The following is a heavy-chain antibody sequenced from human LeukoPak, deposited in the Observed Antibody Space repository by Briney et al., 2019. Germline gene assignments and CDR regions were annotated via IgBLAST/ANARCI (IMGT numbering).Heavy chain of an antibody. CDR3: ARDLYSSGFVPNNWFDP. Sequence: SVKVSCKASGGTFSSYAISWVRQAPGQGLEWMGRIVPILGIANYAQKFQGRVTITADKSTSTAYMELSSLRSEDTAVYYCARDLYSSGFVPNNWFDPWGQGTLVTVSS. D-gene: IGHD6-25*01. CDR1: GGTFSSYA. CDR2: IVPILGIA. V-gene: IGHV1-69*04. J-gene: IGHJ5*02.